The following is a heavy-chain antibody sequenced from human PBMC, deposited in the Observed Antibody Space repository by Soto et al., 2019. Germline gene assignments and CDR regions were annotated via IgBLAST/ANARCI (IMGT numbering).Heavy chain of an antibody. CDR3: ARGGYSSGWYSSSYYYYGMDV. Sequence: ASVKVSCKASGYTFTSYDINWVRQASGQGLEWMGWMNPNSGNTSYAQKFQGRVTMTRNTSISTAYMELSSLRSEDTAVYYCARGGYSSGWYSSSYYYYGMDVWGQGTTVTVSS. V-gene: IGHV1-8*01. CDR1: GYTFTSYD. D-gene: IGHD6-19*01. CDR2: MNPNSGNT. J-gene: IGHJ6*02.